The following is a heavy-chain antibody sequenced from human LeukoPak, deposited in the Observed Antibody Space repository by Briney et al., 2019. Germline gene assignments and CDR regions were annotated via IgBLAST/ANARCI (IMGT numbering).Heavy chain of an antibody. CDR3: AMATWVGGLDY. J-gene: IGHJ4*02. V-gene: IGHV3-21*05. Sequence: PGGSLILSCVASGFTFSSYNMHWVRQAPGKGLEWLSYISSSSSHTNYADSVKGRCTISRDNAKNTLYLQMNNLRAEDTAVYYCAMATWVGGLDYWGQGTLVTVSS. D-gene: IGHD1-26*01. CDR2: ISSSSSHT. CDR1: GFTFSSYN.